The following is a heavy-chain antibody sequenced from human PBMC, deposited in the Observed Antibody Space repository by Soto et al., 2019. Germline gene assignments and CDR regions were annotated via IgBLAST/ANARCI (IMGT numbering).Heavy chain of an antibody. D-gene: IGHD1-7*01. J-gene: IGHJ3*02. CDR3: ARDLGATGTTEGAFDI. CDR1: GFTFSSYA. CDR2: ISGSGGST. Sequence: GGSLRLSCAASGFTFSSYAMSWVRQAPGKGLEWVSAISGSGGSTYYADSVKGRFTISRDNSKNTLYLQMNSLRAEDMAVYYCARDLGATGTTEGAFDIWGQGTMVTVSS. V-gene: IGHV3-23*01.